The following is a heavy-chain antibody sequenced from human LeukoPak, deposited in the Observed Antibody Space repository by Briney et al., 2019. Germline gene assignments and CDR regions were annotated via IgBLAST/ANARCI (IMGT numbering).Heavy chain of an antibody. CDR2: ISGSGGST. Sequence: TGRSLRLSCAASGFTFDDYAMHWVRQAPGKGLEWVSAISGSGGSTYYADSVKGRFTISRDNSKNTLYLQMNSLRAEDTAVYYCAKGLGYSSGWFDFDYWGQGTLVTVSS. CDR3: AKGLGYSSGWFDFDY. J-gene: IGHJ4*02. CDR1: GFTFDDYA. V-gene: IGHV3-23*01. D-gene: IGHD6-19*01.